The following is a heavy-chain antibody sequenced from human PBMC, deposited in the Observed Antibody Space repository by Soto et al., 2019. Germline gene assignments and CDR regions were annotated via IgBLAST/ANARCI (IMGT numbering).Heavy chain of an antibody. J-gene: IGHJ6*03. D-gene: IGHD5-12*01. Sequence: GGSLRLSCAASGFTFSSYSMNWVRQAPGKGLEWVSSISSSSSYIYYADSVKGRFTISRDNAKNSLYLQMNSLRAEDTAVYYCARDLSYPGLLVATIGVYYMDVWGKGTTVTVSS. V-gene: IGHV3-21*01. CDR2: ISSSSSYI. CDR1: GFTFSSYS. CDR3: ARDLSYPGLLVATIGVYYMDV.